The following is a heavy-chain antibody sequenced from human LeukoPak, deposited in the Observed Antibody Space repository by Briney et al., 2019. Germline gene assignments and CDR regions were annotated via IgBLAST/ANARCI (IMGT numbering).Heavy chain of an antibody. CDR2: ISSTGTTI. J-gene: IGHJ6*04. Sequence: QPGGSLRLSCAASGFDFSTYAMSWVRQAPGKGLEWISYISSTGTTIYYADSVKGRFTISRDNAKNSLYLQMNSLRAEDTAVYYCAELGITMIGGVWGKGTTVTISS. CDR3: AELGITMIGGV. D-gene: IGHD3-10*02. V-gene: IGHV3-48*03. CDR1: GFDFSTYA.